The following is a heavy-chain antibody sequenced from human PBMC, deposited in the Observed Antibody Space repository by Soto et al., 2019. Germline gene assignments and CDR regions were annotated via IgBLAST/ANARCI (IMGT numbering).Heavy chain of an antibody. CDR1: GGSISSYY. D-gene: IGHD6-13*01. V-gene: IGHV4-4*07. CDR2: IYTSGST. Sequence: SETLSLTCTVSGGSISSYYWSWIRQPAGKGLEWIGRIYTSGSTNYNPSLKSRVTMSVDTSKNQFSLKLSSVTAADTAVYYCARVRLYSSSWYAFDIWGQGTMVTVSS. CDR3: ARVRLYSSSWYAFDI. J-gene: IGHJ3*02.